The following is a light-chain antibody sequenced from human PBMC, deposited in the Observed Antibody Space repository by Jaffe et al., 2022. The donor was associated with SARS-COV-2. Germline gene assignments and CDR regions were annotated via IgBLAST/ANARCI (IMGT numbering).Light chain of an antibody. CDR2: GAS. Sequence: VLTQSPGTLSLSPGERVTLSCRASQSVSSTYLAWYQQKPGQAPRLLIYGASSRATGIPDRFNGSGSGTDFTLTISRLEPEDFAVYYCHQYGSSPLTFGGGTKVEIK. V-gene: IGKV3-20*01. CDR3: HQYGSSPLT. J-gene: IGKJ4*01. CDR1: QSVSSTY.